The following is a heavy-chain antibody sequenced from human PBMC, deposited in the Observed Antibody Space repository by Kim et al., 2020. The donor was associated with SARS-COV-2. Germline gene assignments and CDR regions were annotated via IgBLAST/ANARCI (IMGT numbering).Heavy chain of an antibody. D-gene: IGHD4-17*01. Sequence: GGSLRLSCAASGFTFSSYPMHWVRQAPGKGLEWVAFILYDGSNKYYADSVKGRFTTSRDNSKNTLYLQMNSLRTEDTAVYYCARGGSTTVSPFDYWGQGTLVTVSS. CDR3: ARGGSTTVSPFDY. CDR1: GFTFSSYP. CDR2: ILYDGSNK. J-gene: IGHJ4*02. V-gene: IGHV3-30*04.